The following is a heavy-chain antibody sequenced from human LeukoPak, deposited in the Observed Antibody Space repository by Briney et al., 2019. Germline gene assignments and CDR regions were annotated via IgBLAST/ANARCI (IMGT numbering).Heavy chain of an antibody. Sequence: ASVKVSCKASGYTFTSYYMHWVRQAPGQGLEWMGIINPSGGSTSYAQKFQGRVTMTRDTSTSTVYMELSSLRSETTAVYYCARDWSGYAFDYWGQGTLVTVSS. V-gene: IGHV1-46*01. D-gene: IGHD5-12*01. CDR3: ARDWSGYAFDY. J-gene: IGHJ4*02. CDR1: GYTFTSYY. CDR2: INPSGGST.